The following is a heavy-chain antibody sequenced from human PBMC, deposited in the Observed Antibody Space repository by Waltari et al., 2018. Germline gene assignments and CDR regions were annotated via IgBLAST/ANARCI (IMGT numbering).Heavy chain of an antibody. CDR3: ARQTLSYDLNWFDP. D-gene: IGHD3-3*01. J-gene: IGHJ5*02. CDR1: GCSISRSSYS. Sequence: QVQLQESGPGLVKPSETLSLTCTVTGCSISRSSYSWGWYPPPPGKGLEWIGSIKYSGTTYYNPSLKSRVTISVDTSKNHFSLKMTSVTAADTAVHYCARQTLSYDLNWFDPWGQGTLVTVSS. CDR2: IKYSGTT. V-gene: IGHV4-39*01.